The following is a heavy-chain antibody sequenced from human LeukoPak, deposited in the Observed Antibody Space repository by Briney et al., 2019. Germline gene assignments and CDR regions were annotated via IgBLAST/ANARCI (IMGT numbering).Heavy chain of an antibody. V-gene: IGHV4-4*07. D-gene: IGHD2-2*01. CDR2: IYTSGST. CDR3: ARDIVVVPTPSYYYYYYYMDV. CDR1: GGSISSYY. Sequence: SETLSLTCTVSGGSISSYYWSWIRQPAGKGLEWIGRIYTSGSTNYNPSLKSRVTISVDTSKNQFSLKLSSVTAADTAVYYCARDIVVVPTPSYYYYYYYMDVWGKGTTVTVSS. J-gene: IGHJ6*03.